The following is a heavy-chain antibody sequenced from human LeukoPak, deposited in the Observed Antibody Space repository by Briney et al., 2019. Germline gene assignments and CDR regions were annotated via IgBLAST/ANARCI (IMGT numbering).Heavy chain of an antibody. V-gene: IGHV4-4*07. D-gene: IGHD3-22*01. J-gene: IGHJ4*02. CDR1: GGSISSYY. CDR2: IYTSGST. Sequence: PSETLSLTCTVSGGSISSYYWSWIRQPAGKGLELIGRIYTSGSTNYNPSLKSRVTMSVDTSKNQFSLKLSSVTAADTAVYYCARSGYYYDSSGYNQFDYWGQGTLVTVSS. CDR3: ARSGYYYDSSGYNQFDY.